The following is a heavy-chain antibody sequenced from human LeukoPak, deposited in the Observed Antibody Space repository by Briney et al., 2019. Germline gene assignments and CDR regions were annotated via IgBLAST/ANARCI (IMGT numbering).Heavy chain of an antibody. CDR1: GFTFSSYG. CDR3: AKDLGYSYGYWVFYYYYGMDV. V-gene: IGHV3-30*18. D-gene: IGHD5-18*01. Sequence: SGGSLRLSCAASGFTFSSYGMHWVRQAPGKGLEWVAVISYDGSNKYYADSVKGRFTISRDNSKNTLYLQMNSLRAEDTAVYYCAKDLGYSYGYWVFYYYYGMDVWGQGTTVTVSS. CDR2: ISYDGSNK. J-gene: IGHJ6*02.